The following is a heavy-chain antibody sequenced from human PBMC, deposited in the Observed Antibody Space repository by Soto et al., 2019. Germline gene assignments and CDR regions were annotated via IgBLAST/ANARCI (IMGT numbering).Heavy chain of an antibody. CDR2: INPKSGGT. D-gene: IGHD3-22*01. V-gene: IGHV1-2*02. Sequence: ASVKVSCKASGYMFTGYYIHWVRQAPGQGLEWTGWINPKSGGTKYAEKFQGRVSMTGDTSITTAYMELSSLRSDDTAVYYCATDRVAFDMWGQGTKVTVSS. CDR1: GYMFTGYY. J-gene: IGHJ3*02. CDR3: ATDRVAFDM.